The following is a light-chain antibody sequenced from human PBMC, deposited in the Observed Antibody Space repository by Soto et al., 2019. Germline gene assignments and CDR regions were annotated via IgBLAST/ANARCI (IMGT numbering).Light chain of an antibody. J-gene: IGKJ5*01. V-gene: IGKV1-9*01. CDR3: QQFFGFPFT. Sequence: DIQLTQSPSFLSASVGDRVTITCRASQGISSYLAWYQQKPGKAPNLLIYAASILQSGVPSRFSGAGGGTEFTLTISTLQPEDFATYYCQQFFGFPFTFGQGTRLEI. CDR1: QGISSY. CDR2: AAS.